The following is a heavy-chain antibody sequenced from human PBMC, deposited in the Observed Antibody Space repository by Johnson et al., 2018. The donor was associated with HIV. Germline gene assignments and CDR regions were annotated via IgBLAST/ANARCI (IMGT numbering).Heavy chain of an antibody. CDR3: AKMAGSYSSPVTFPVKKPREDAFDI. V-gene: IGHV3-30*19. D-gene: IGHD1-26*01. Sequence: QVQLVESGGGVVQPGRSLRLSCVASGFRFTSYGIHWVRQAPGKGLEWVAVKSYDGTDKYYAESVKGRFTISRDNSKNTLYLQMNSLRAEDTAVYYCAKMAGSYSSPVTFPVKKPREDAFDIWGQGTMVTVSS. J-gene: IGHJ3*02. CDR1: GFRFTSYG. CDR2: KSYDGTDK.